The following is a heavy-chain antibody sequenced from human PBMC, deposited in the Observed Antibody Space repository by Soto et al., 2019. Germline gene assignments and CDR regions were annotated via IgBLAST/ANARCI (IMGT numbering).Heavy chain of an antibody. CDR2: MNPNSGNT. CDR3: ARGNRVATYYYGMDV. CDR1: GYTFTSYG. D-gene: IGHD5-12*01. V-gene: IGHV1-8*01. J-gene: IGHJ6*02. Sequence: ASVKVSCKASGYTFTSYGINWVRQATGQGLEWMGWMNPNSGNTGYAQKFQGRVTMTRNTSISTAYMELSSLRSEDTAVYYCARGNRVATYYYGMDVWGQGTTVTVSS.